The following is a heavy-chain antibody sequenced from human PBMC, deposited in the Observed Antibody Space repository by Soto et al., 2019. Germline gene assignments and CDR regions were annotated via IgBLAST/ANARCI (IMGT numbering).Heavy chain of an antibody. Sequence: GGSLRLSCAASGFTVRSTYMSWVRQAPGKGLEWVSVIYSGGSTYYADSVKGRFTISRDNSKNTLYLQMNSLRAEDTAVYYCAYDYGIYWGQGTLVTGSS. CDR1: GFTVRSTY. V-gene: IGHV3-66*01. CDR2: IYSGGST. D-gene: IGHD4-17*01. J-gene: IGHJ4*02. CDR3: AYDYGIY.